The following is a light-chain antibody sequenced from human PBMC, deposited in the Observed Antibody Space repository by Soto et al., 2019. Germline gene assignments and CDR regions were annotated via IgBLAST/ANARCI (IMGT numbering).Light chain of an antibody. CDR2: DGS. CDR3: QQRSNWPIT. J-gene: IGKJ5*01. CDR1: VNIAEY. Sequence: EVVLTQSPATLSLSPGERATLSCRAGVNIAEYVSWYQQKPGQTPRLLIYDGSNRATGIPARFSGSGSGTDHTLTISSLEPEDSAVYYCQQRSNWPITFGQGTRLEIK. V-gene: IGKV3-11*01.